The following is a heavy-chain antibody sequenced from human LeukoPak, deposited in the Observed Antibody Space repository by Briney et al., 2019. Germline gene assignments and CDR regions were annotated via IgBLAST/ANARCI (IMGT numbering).Heavy chain of an antibody. V-gene: IGHV3-7*01. J-gene: IGHJ4*02. CDR3: ARDFRNAGDY. CDR2: INQDGNEK. Sequence: GGSLRLSCAASGFTFSTYWINWVRQAPGKGLEGVAVINQDGNEKYYVDSVMGRFTISRDNAKNSLYLQMNSLRAEDTAVYYCARDFRNAGDYWGQGTLVTVSS. CDR1: GFTFSTYW.